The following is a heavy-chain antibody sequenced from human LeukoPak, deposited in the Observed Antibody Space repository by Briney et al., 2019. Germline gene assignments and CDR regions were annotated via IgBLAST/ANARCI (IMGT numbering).Heavy chain of an antibody. CDR2: INPSGSRT. V-gene: IGHV1-46*01. Sequence: GASVKVSCKASGYTFTSHYMHWVRQAPGQGLEWMGLINPSGSRTTYAQKFQGRVTMSRDMSTTTDYMELSSLTSDDTAVYYCARVNRDGYNLLTKRHYSYMDVWGKGTTVTVSS. J-gene: IGHJ6*03. CDR3: ARVNRDGYNLLTKRHYSYMDV. CDR1: GYTFTSHY. D-gene: IGHD5-24*01.